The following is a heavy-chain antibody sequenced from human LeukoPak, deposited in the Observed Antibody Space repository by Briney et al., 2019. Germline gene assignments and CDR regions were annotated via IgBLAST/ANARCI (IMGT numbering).Heavy chain of an antibody. D-gene: IGHD2-15*01. Sequence: SETLSLTCAVSGYSISSSNWWGWIRQPPGKGLDWIGYIYYSGSIYYNPSLKSRVTMSVDTSKNQFSLKLSSVTAVDTAVYSCARGADGVSSNSRGWFDPWGQGTLVTVSS. V-gene: IGHV4-28*05. J-gene: IGHJ5*02. CDR1: GYSISSSNW. CDR3: ARGADGVSSNSRGWFDP. CDR2: IYYSGSI.